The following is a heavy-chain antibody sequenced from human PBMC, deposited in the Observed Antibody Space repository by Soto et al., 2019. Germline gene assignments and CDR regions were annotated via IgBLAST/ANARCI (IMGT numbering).Heavy chain of an antibody. D-gene: IGHD1-7*01. CDR1: GDSVSSNSAA. J-gene: IGHJ6*03. CDR3: AGTISLQWYYMDV. CDR2: TYYRSRWYN. V-gene: IGHV6-1*01. Sequence: SQTLSLTCVISGDSVSSNSAAWNWIRQSPSRGLEWLGRTYYRSRWYNDYAVSVRSRITVNADTSKNQFSLHLNSVTPEDTAVYYCAGTISLQWYYMDVWDKGTTVTVYS.